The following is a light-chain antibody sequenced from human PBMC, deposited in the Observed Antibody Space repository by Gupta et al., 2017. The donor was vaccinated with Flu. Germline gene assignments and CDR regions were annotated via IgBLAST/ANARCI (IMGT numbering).Light chain of an antibody. Sequence: EVVLTQSPATLSLSPGERATLSCRASQSVGSYLAWYQQKPGQAPRLLVSDASNRATGVPARFSGSGAGTDFTLTISSREPEDFAVYYCQQRINWHPVITFGGGTKVEIK. J-gene: IGKJ4*01. V-gene: IGKV3-11*01. CDR3: QQRINWHPVIT. CDR1: QSVGSY. CDR2: DAS.